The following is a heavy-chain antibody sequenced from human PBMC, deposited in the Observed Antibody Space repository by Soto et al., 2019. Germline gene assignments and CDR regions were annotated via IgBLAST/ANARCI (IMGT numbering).Heavy chain of an antibody. Sequence: SETLSLTCAVYGGSFSGYYWSWIRQPPGKGLEWIGEINHSGSTNYNPSLKSRVTISVDTSKNQFSLKLSSVTAADTAVYYCARGPAVYYRGYYYYYMDVWGKGTTVTVSS. CDR2: INHSGST. J-gene: IGHJ6*03. CDR1: GGSFSGYY. V-gene: IGHV4-34*01. D-gene: IGHD3-22*01. CDR3: ARGPAVYYRGYYYYYMDV.